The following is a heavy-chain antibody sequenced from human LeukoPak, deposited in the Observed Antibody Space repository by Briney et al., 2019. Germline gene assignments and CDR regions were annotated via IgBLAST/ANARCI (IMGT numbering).Heavy chain of an antibody. J-gene: IGHJ4*02. CDR1: GFTFSSYW. V-gene: IGHV3-74*01. CDR2: INSEGSST. CDR3: ARVVPGTGFFY. Sequence: PGGSLRLSCAASGFTFSSYWMHWVRQAPGKGLVWVSRINSEGSSTSYADSVKGRFTISRDNAKNTLYLQMNSLRAEDTAVYYCARVVPGTGFFYWGQGTLVTVSS. D-gene: IGHD2-8*02.